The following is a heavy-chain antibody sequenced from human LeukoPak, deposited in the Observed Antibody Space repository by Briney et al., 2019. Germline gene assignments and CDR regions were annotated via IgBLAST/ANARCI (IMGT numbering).Heavy chain of an antibody. CDR3: AKDSRTTTRGLFDY. Sequence: GGSLRLSCAAAGFTFSSYAVSWVRQAPGRGLEWVSGISGGGGTTSYADSMKGRFTVSRDNSKNTLYLQMNSLRAEDTALYYCAKDSRTTTRGLFDYWGQGTLVTVSS. D-gene: IGHD1-26*01. V-gene: IGHV3-23*01. CDR1: GFTFSSYA. J-gene: IGHJ4*02. CDR2: ISGGGGTT.